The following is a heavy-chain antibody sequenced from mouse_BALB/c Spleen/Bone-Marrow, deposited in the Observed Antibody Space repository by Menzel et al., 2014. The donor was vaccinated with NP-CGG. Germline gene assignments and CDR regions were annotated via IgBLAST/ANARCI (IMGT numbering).Heavy chain of an antibody. D-gene: IGHD1-2*01. CDR1: GNTFTSYD. J-gene: IGHJ1*01. V-gene: IGHV1S56*01. CDR3: LRSRLRDWYFDV. CDR2: IFPGDSTT. Sequence: VMLVESGVELVKPGASVKLSCKASGNTFTSYDINWVRQRPEQGLEWIGWIFPGDSTTKYNEKFKGKATLSTDKSSSTVHMQLSRLTSEDSAVYFCLRSRLRDWYFDVWGAGTTVTISS.